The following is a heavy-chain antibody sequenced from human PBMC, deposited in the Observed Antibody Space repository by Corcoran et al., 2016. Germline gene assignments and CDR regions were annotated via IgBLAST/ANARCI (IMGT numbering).Heavy chain of an antibody. Sequence: QVTLRESGPALVKPTQTLTLTCTFSGFSLSAYGMCVSWIRQPPGKALEWLALINWDDDKSYSTSLKTRLTISKDTSKNQVVLTMTNMDPVDTATYYCARSFRGSGNYYNPLDSWGQGTLVTVSS. CDR2: INWDDDK. V-gene: IGHV2-70*01. CDR3: ARSFRGSGNYYNPLDS. D-gene: IGHD3-10*01. J-gene: IGHJ4*02. CDR1: GFSLSAYGMC.